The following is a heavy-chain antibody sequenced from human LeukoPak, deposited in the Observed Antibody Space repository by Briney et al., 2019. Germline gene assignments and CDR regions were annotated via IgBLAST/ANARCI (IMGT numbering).Heavy chain of an antibody. D-gene: IGHD2-15*01. V-gene: IGHV3-21*01. CDR3: ATEAYCSGGSCYSFDY. CDR1: GFTFSSYS. CDR2: ISTSSSYI. Sequence: GGSLRLSCAASGFTFSSYSMNWVRQAPGKGLEWVSFISTSSSYIYYADSVKCRFTISRAHAKNSLYMQMNPLSAEHTAVYYCATEAYCSGGSCYSFDYWGQGTLVTVSS. J-gene: IGHJ4*02.